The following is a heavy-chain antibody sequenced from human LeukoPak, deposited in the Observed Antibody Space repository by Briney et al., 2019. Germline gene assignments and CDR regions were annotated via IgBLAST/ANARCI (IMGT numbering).Heavy chain of an antibody. Sequence: GGSLRLSCAASGFTFSNAWMSWVRQAPGKGLEWVGRIKSKSDGGTTDYAAPVKGRFTISRDDSKNTLYLQMNSLKTEDTAVYYCTTFGLAATFVDYWGQGTLVTVSS. J-gene: IGHJ4*02. D-gene: IGHD2-15*01. V-gene: IGHV3-15*01. CDR2: IKSKSDGGTT. CDR3: TTFGLAATFVDY. CDR1: GFTFSNAW.